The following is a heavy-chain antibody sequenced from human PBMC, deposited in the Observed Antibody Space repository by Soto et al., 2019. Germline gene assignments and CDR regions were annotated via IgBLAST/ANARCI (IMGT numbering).Heavy chain of an antibody. J-gene: IGHJ5*02. Sequence: QVQLVQSGAEVKKPGSSVKVSCKASGGTFSSYAISWVRQAPGQGLEWMGGIIPIFGTANYAQKFQGRVTITADESTSTAYMELSSLRSEDTAVYYCARVNTIFGVVTPPPDNWFDPWGQGTLVTVSS. CDR3: ARVNTIFGVVTPPPDNWFDP. CDR1: GGTFSSYA. V-gene: IGHV1-69*01. CDR2: IIPIFGTA. D-gene: IGHD3-3*01.